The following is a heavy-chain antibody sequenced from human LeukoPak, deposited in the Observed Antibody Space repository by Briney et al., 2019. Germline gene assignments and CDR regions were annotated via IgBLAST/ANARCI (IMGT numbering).Heavy chain of an antibody. D-gene: IGHD6-19*01. V-gene: IGHV1-2*02. CDR3: ERGAVAEQSEYFQY. CDR2: INPNSRGT. J-gene: IGHJ1*01. Sequence: ASVKVSCKASGYSFTDYYMHWVRQAPGQGLEWMGWINPNSRGTNYAQKFQGRVTMTRDTSISTAYMEVSRLRSDDTAVYYCERGAVAEQSEYFQYWGQGTLVTVSS. CDR1: GYSFTDYY.